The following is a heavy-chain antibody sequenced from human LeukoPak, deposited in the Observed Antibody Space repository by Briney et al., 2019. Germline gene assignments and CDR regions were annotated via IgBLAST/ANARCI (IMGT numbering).Heavy chain of an antibody. J-gene: IGHJ4*02. Sequence: GGSLRLSCAASGFTFSSYAMHWGRQAPGKGLEWVAVISYDGSNKYYADSVKGRFTISRDNSKNTLYLQMNSLRAEDTAVYYCARDRVGYWGQGTLVTVSS. V-gene: IGHV3-30*04. CDR3: ARDRVGY. CDR2: ISYDGSNK. CDR1: GFTFSSYA.